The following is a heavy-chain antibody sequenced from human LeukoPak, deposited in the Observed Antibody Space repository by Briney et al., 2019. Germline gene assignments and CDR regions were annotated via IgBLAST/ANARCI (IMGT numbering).Heavy chain of an antibody. CDR1: GGSFSGYY. CDR3: ARRDLITMIVD. D-gene: IGHD3-22*01. J-gene: IGHJ4*02. Sequence: SETLSLTCAVYGGSFSGYYWSWIRQPAGKGLEWIGRLYTSGSTNYNPSLKSRVTMSVDTSKNQFSLKLSSVTAADTAVYYCARRDLITMIVDWGQGTLVTVSS. CDR2: LYTSGST. V-gene: IGHV4-59*10.